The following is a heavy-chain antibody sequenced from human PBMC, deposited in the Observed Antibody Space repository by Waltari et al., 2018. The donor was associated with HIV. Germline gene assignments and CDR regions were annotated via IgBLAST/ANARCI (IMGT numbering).Heavy chain of an antibody. CDR1: GYTFPSNA. Sequence: QLVQSGCGLTKHGTSVKVSCKASGYTFPSNAMNWVRQAPGQGLEWMGWINTNTGNPTYAQGFTERFVFSLDTSVSTAYLQISSLKAEDTAVYYCARRPSTADMGVVYGDYVDNYFDPWGQGTLVTVSS. CDR3: ARRPSTADMGVVYGDYVDNYFDP. CDR2: INTNTGNP. V-gene: IGHV7-4-1*02. J-gene: IGHJ5*02. D-gene: IGHD4-17*01.